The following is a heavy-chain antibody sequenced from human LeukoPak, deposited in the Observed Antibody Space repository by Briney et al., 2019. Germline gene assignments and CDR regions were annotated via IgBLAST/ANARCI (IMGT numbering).Heavy chain of an antibody. CDR1: GVSISSSNSY. J-gene: IGHJ4*02. CDR3: ARDIGDGYNPFDY. Sequence: SETLSLTCTVSGVSISSSNSYWSWIRQPPGKGLEWIGYIYYSGSTNYNPSLKSRVTISVDTSKNQFSLKLSSVTAADTAVYYCARDIGDGYNPFDYWGQGTLVTVSS. CDR2: IYYSGST. D-gene: IGHD5-24*01. V-gene: IGHV4-61*01.